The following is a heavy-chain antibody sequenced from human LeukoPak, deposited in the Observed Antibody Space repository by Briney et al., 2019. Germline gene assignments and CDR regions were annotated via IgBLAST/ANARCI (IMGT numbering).Heavy chain of an antibody. CDR1: GGSIISDGYY. CDR2: IFHSGTA. Sequence: SETLSLTCTVSGGSIISDGYYWSWIRQHPGKGLEWIGYIFHSGTAYYNPSLKSRVTMSVDTSKNQFSLRLSSVTAADTAVYHCAGTGYYSPFLDYWGQGTLVTVSS. D-gene: IGHD3/OR15-3a*01. CDR3: AGTGYYSPFLDY. V-gene: IGHV4-31*03. J-gene: IGHJ4*02.